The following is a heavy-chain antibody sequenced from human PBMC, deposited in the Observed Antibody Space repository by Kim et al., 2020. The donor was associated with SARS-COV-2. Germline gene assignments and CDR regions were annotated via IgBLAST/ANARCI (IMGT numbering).Heavy chain of an antibody. Sequence: SETLSLTCTVSGGSISSYYWSWIRQPPGKGLEWIGYIYYSGSTNYNPSLKSRVTISVDTSKNQFSLKLSSVTAADTAVYYCARHSLRWFGELFFDYWGQRTLVTVSS. J-gene: IGHJ4*02. V-gene: IGHV4-59*01. D-gene: IGHD3-10*01. CDR1: GGSISSYY. CDR3: ARHSLRWFGELFFDY. CDR2: IYYSGST.